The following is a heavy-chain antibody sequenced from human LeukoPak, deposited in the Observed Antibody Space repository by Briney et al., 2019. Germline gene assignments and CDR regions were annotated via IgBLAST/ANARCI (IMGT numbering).Heavy chain of an antibody. Sequence: ASVKVSCKASGYTFTNYAMNWVRQATGQGLEWMGWMNPNSGNTGYAQKFQGRVTITRNTSISTAYMELSSLRSEDTAVYYCARGLDDSSGYYADYWGQGTLVTVSS. D-gene: IGHD3-22*01. V-gene: IGHV1-8*01. CDR3: ARGLDDSSGYYADY. J-gene: IGHJ4*02. CDR1: GYTFTNYA. CDR2: MNPNSGNT.